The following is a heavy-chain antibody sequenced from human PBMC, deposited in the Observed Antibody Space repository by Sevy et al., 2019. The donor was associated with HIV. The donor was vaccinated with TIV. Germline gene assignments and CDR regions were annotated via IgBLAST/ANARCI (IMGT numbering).Heavy chain of an antibody. J-gene: IGHJ4*02. CDR1: GFMFSNFG. CDR3: ARDGTRLQY. CDR2: ISGSGDPT. V-gene: IGHV3-48*02. D-gene: IGHD2-21*02. Sequence: GGSLRLSCVVSGFMFSNFGMNWVRQVPGKGLEWVAYISGSGDPTKYAESVKGRFTVSRENAQNALFLQMNSLRDDDTGVYFCARDGTRLQYWGQGTLVTVSS.